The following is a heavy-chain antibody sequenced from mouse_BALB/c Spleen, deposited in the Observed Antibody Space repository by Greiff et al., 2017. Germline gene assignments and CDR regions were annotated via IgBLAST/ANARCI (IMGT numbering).Heavy chain of an antibody. CDR2: ISYDGSN. CDR1: GYSITSGYY. CDR3: ASRTSYGLFAY. D-gene: IGHD1-2*01. J-gene: IGHJ3*01. Sequence: DVKLVESGPGLVKPSQSLSLTCSVTGYSITSGYYWNWIRQFPGNKLEWMGYISYDGSNNYNPSLKNRISITRDTSKNQFFLKLNSVTTEDTATYYCASRTSYGLFAYWGQGTLVTVSA. V-gene: IGHV3-6*02.